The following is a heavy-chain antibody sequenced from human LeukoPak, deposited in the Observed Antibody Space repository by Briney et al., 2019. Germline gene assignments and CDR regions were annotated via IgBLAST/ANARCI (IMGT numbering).Heavy chain of an antibody. J-gene: IGHJ5*02. CDR3: ARVVPLRSGYTARWFDP. V-gene: IGHV4-59*01. D-gene: IGHD5-12*01. CDR2: IYYSGST. CDR1: GGSISSYY. Sequence: SETLSLTCTVSGGSISSYYWSWIRQPPGKGLEWIGYIYYSGSTNYNPSLESRVTISVDTSKNQFSLKLSSVTAADTAVYYCARVVPLRSGYTARWFDPWGQGTLVTVSS.